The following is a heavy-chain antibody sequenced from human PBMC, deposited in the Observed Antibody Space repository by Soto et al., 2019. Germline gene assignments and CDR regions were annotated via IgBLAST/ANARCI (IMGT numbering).Heavy chain of an antibody. D-gene: IGHD6-19*01. V-gene: IGHV3-30*18. J-gene: IGHJ4*02. CDR3: AKDRSSGWYGYEAYYFDY. Sequence: QVQLVESGGGVVQPGRSLRLSCAASGFTFSSYGMHWVRQAPGKGLEWVAVISYDGSNKYYADSVKSRFTISRDNSKTTLYLQMNSLRAEDTAVYYCAKDRSSGWYGYEAYYFDYWGQGTLVTVSS. CDR2: ISYDGSNK. CDR1: GFTFSSYG.